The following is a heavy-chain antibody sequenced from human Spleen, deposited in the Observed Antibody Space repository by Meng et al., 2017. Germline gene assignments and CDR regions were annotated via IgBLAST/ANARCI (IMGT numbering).Heavy chain of an antibody. J-gene: IGHJ4*02. CDR3: ARDEDISAAGKLFGDY. V-gene: IGHV4-34*01. CDR1: GGSFSDYY. Sequence: QVQLQQGGAGLVEPSETLSLTCVVSGGSFSDYYWSWIRQPPGKGLEWIGEINHSGSTNYNPPLGSRATISVDTSQNNLSLKLSSVTAADSAVYYCARDEDISAAGKLFGDYWGQGTLVTVSS. D-gene: IGHD6-25*01. CDR2: INHSGST.